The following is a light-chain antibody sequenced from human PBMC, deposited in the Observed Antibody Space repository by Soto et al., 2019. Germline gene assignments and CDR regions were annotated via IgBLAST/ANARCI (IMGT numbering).Light chain of an antibody. V-gene: IGLV2-23*01. Sequence: QSALTQPASVSGSPGQSITISCTGTSSDVGSDNLVSWYQQYPGKAPKLMLYEGSKRPSGVSNRFSGSKSGNTASQTISGLQADDEADYYCCSYTDSSTRVVFGGGTKLTVL. CDR3: CSYTDSSTRVV. CDR1: SSDVGSDNL. J-gene: IGLJ2*01. CDR2: EGS.